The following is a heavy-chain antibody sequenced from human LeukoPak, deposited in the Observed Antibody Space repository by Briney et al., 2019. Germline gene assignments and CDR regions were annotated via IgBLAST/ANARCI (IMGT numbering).Heavy chain of an antibody. J-gene: IGHJ4*02. CDR2: IYYIGST. D-gene: IGHD2-2*02. V-gene: IGHV4-39*01. CDR3: ARHDEVLKRYCSSTSCYTLGTIDY. Sequence: SETLSLTCTVSGGSISSSSYYWGWIRQPPGKGLEWIGSIYYIGSTYYNPSLKSRVAISVDTSKNQFSLKLSSVTAADTAVYYCARHDEVLKRYCSSTSCYTLGTIDYWGQGTLVTVSS. CDR1: GGSISSSSYY.